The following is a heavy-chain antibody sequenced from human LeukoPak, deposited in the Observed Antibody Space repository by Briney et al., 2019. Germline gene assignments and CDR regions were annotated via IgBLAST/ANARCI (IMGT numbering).Heavy chain of an antibody. D-gene: IGHD5-18*01. Sequence: PSETLSLTCTVSGGSISTSTRYWGWIRQSPGKGLEWIGGMSYTGSTSYNPSLKSRVTIAVDTSKNQFSLKLTSVTAADTALYYCARPFGYNYGHVDYWGQGTLVTVSS. J-gene: IGHJ4*02. V-gene: IGHV4-39*01. CDR2: MSYTGST. CDR3: ARPFGYNYGHVDY. CDR1: GGSISTSTRY.